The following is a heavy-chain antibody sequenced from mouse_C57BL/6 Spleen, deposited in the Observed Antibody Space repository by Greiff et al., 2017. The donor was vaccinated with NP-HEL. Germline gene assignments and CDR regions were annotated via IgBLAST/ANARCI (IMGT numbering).Heavy chain of an antibody. V-gene: IGHV5-17*01. Sequence: EVKLVESGGGLVKPGGSLKLSCAASGFTFSAYGMPWVRQAPEKGLAWVAYISTGSSTIYYEDKVKGRFTIARDNAKYTLCLQMTSLRSEDTDMYYSARRGQLRLPYYFDYWGQGTTLTVSS. CDR2: ISTGSSTI. D-gene: IGHD3-2*02. J-gene: IGHJ2*01. CDR1: GFTFSAYG. CDR3: ARRGQLRLPYYFDY.